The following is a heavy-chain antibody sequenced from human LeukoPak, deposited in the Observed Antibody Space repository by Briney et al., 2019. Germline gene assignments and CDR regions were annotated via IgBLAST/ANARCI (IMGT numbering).Heavy chain of an antibody. J-gene: IGHJ4*02. D-gene: IGHD3-3*01. CDR3: AREHLWSGYGY. V-gene: IGHV4-30-2*01. CDR2: IYHSGST. Sequence: PSQTLSLTCTVSGGSISSGGYYWSWIRQPPGKGLEWIGYIYHSGSTYYNPSLKSRVTISVDRSKNQFSLKLSSVTAADTAVYYCAREHLWSGYGYWGQGTLVAVSS. CDR1: GGSISSGGYY.